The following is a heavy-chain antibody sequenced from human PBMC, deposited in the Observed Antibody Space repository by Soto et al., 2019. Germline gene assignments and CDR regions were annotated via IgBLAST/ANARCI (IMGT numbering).Heavy chain of an antibody. D-gene: IGHD2-15*01. J-gene: IGHJ6*02. CDR3: AKDYPVVAATTPNYGMDV. V-gene: IGHV3-30*18. CDR2: ISYDGSDK. Sequence: QPSGSLELSCASCGFTFNHYVVHVFLQTPGKGLEWVAVISYDGSDKYYADFVKGRFTISRDNSKNTLYVQMNSLRTDDTAVYYCAKDYPVVAATTPNYGMDVWGQG. CDR1: GFTFNHYV.